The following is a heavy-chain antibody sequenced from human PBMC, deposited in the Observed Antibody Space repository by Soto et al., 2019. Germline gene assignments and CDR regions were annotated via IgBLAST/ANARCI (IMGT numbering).Heavy chain of an antibody. Sequence: SETLSLTCIVSGGSVYSNGHYWGWIRQPPGKGLEWIGSIDNNGVTNYNPSLKSRVTISRDTSKNQFSLRLTSVTAADTAVYYCGKILVGATGHTDADSWGPGTMVTVYS. CDR3: GKILVGATGHTDADS. V-gene: IGHV4-39*01. J-gene: IGHJ4*02. D-gene: IGHD2-15*01. CDR1: GGSVYSNGHY. CDR2: IDNNGVT.